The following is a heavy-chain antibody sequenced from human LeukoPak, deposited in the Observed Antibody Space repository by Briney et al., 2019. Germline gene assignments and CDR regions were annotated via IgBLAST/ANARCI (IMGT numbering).Heavy chain of an antibody. CDR2: MNPNSGNT. CDR1: GYTFTSYG. D-gene: IGHD6-19*01. Sequence: ASVKVSCKASGYTFTSYGISWVRQATGQGLEWMGWMNPNSGNTGYAQKFQGRVTMTEDTSTDTAYMELSSLRSEDTAVYYCATEYSSGWYRFDYWGQGTLVTVSS. J-gene: IGHJ4*02. CDR3: ATEYSSGWYRFDY. V-gene: IGHV1-8*02.